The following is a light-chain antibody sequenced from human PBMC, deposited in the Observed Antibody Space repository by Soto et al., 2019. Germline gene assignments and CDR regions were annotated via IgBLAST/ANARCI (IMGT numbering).Light chain of an antibody. V-gene: IGKV1-5*03. Sequence: IQMSQSPSTPSASLGETVTITCRASQSIGKGLAWHQQKPGQAPDLLIHSSSTLQSGVPSRFSGSGSGTEFTLTITNVQPDDSATYYCQQYNTVSSFGQGTRLEI. CDR2: SSS. CDR1: QSIGKG. CDR3: QQYNTVSS. J-gene: IGKJ2*03.